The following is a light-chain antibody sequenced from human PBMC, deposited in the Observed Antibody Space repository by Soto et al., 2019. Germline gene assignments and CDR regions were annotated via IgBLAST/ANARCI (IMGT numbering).Light chain of an antibody. CDR1: QSIDNF. CDR2: AAS. CDR3: QQSFNAPT. Sequence: IQMTQSPSSLSASVGDTVTITCRASQSIDNFLNWYQKKPGKAPKLLIFAASSLHGGVPSRFSGSGSGADFTLTISSLQPEDYATYSCQQSFNAPTFGQGTRGEIK. V-gene: IGKV1-39*01. J-gene: IGKJ1*01.